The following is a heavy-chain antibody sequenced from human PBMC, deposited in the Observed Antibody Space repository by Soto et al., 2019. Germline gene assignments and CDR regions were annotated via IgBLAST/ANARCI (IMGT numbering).Heavy chain of an antibody. CDR2: ISSSAVYI. V-gene: IGHV3-21*01. CDR3: VRDGLDYYDTERLYSAN. J-gene: IGHJ4*02. CDR1: GFIFITYS. Sequence: PGGSLTLSCAASGFIFITYSLRWVRQAPGKGLEWVASISSSAVYIDYADSVKGRFTISRDNANNSLYLQMNSQRAEDTATYYIVRDGLDYYDTERLYSANWGKGTLVTVSS. D-gene: IGHD3-22*01.